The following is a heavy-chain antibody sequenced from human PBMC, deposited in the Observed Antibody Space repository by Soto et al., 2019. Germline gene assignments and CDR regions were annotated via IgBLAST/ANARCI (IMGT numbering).Heavy chain of an antibody. CDR1: GYTFTSYD. CDR3: ARYDFWSGYYVYYGMDV. D-gene: IGHD3-3*01. Sequence: ASVKVSCKASGYTFTSYDINWVRQATGQGLEWMGWMNPNSGNTGYAQKFQGRVTMTRNTSISTAYMELSSLRSEDTAVYYCARYDFWSGYYVYYGMDVWGQGTTVTVSS. V-gene: IGHV1-8*01. CDR2: MNPNSGNT. J-gene: IGHJ6*02.